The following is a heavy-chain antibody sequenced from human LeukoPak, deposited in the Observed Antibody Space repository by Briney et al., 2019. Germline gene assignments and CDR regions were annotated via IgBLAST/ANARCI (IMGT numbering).Heavy chain of an antibody. CDR1: GFAFTSSW. D-gene: IGHD3-22*01. CDR3: AKVGYYYDSSGYYNGY. J-gene: IGHJ4*02. V-gene: IGHV3-74*01. CDR2: IKSDGSYT. Sequence: GGSLRLSCAASGFAFTSSWMHWVRQAPGKGLVWVSRIKSDGSYTNYADSVKGRFTISRDNAKNTVYLQMNSLRVEDTAVYYCAKVGYYYDSSGYYNGYWGQGTLVTVSS.